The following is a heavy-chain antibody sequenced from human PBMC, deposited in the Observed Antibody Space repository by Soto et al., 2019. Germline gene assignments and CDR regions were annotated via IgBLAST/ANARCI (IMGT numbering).Heavy chain of an antibody. CDR3: ARVRGVTTQEPFDY. CDR2: IWYDGSNK. J-gene: IGHJ4*02. Sequence: QVQPVESGGGVVQPGRSLRLSCAASGFTFSSYGMHWVRQAPGKGLEWVAVIWYDGSNKYYADSVKGRFTISRDNSKNTLYLQMNSLRAEDTAVYYCARVRGVTTQEPFDYWGQGTLVTVSS. V-gene: IGHV3-33*01. CDR1: GFTFSSYG. D-gene: IGHD3-10*01.